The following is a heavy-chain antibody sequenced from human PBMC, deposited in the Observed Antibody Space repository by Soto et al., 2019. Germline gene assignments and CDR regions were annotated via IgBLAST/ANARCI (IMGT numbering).Heavy chain of an antibody. CDR2: IDWNDER. J-gene: IGHJ6*02. V-gene: IGHV2-70*01. CDR3: ARYPIRYLDWSYNMDV. Sequence: SGPTLVNPPRTLTLTCTFSGFSLSTSGMSVTWIRQPPGNSLEWLALIDWNDERYFSTSLKTRLTSSKDTSKKQVVLTMTKMDPVDTATYYCARYPIRYLDWSYNMDVWGQGATVTVSS. CDR1: GFSLSTSGMS. D-gene: IGHD3-9*01.